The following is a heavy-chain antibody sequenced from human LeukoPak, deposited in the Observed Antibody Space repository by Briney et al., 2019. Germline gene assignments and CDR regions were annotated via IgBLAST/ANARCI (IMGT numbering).Heavy chain of an antibody. CDR3: ATQNFDY. J-gene: IGHJ4*02. CDR2: ISDNGGST. CDR1: GFTLSNYA. V-gene: IGHV3-23*01. Sequence: QPGGSLRLSCAASGFTLSNYAMSWVRQAPGQGLEWVSTISDNGGSTYYADSVKGRFTLSRDNSKSTLSLQMNSLRDDDTALYYCATQNFDYWGPGTLVTVSS.